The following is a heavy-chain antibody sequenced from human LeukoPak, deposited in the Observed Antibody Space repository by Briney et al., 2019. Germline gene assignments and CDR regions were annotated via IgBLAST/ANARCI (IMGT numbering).Heavy chain of an antibody. CDR2: IKQDGSEK. CDR1: GFTFSSYW. J-gene: IGHJ6*02. D-gene: IGHD3-10*01. V-gene: IGHV3-7*01. CDR3: ARDRITMVRGVRYYYGMDV. Sequence: GGSLRLSCAASGFTFSSYWMSWVRQAPGKGLEWVANIKQDGSEKYYVDSVKGRFTISRDNAKNSLYLQMNSLRAEDTAVYYCARDRITMVRGVRYYYGMDVWGQGTTVTVSS.